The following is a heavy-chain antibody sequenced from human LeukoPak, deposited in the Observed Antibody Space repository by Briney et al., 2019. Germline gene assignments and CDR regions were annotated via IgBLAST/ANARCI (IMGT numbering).Heavy chain of an antibody. J-gene: IGHJ4*02. D-gene: IGHD5-18*01. CDR2: IKKDGSEK. V-gene: IGHV3-7*01. CDR1: GFTFSSYW. CDR3: ARDLSGVAGYTYGRGIDY. Sequence: GGSLRLSCAASGFTFSSYWMSWVRQAPGKGLEWVANIKKDGSEKYYVDSVKGRFTISRDNAKTSLYLQMNSLRAEDTAVYYCARDLSGVAGYTYGRGIDYWGQGTLVTVSS.